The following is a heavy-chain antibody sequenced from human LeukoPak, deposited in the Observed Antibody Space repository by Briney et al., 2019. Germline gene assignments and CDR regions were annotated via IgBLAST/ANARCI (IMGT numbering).Heavy chain of an antibody. D-gene: IGHD5-24*01. Sequence: GGSLRLSCAASGFTVSSNYMSWVRQAPGKGLEWVSSISGSGSGGSTYYADSVKGRFTISRDNSKNTLYLQMNSLRAEDTAVYYCAKSGYNRFDYRGQGTLVTVSS. V-gene: IGHV3-23*01. CDR1: GFTVSSNY. CDR3: AKSGYNRFDY. J-gene: IGHJ4*02. CDR2: ISGSGSGGST.